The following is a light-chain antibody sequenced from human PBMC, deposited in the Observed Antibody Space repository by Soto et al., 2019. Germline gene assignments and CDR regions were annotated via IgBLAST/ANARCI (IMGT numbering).Light chain of an antibody. CDR2: EVS. J-gene: IGLJ1*01. Sequence: QSALTQPASVSGSPGQSIAISCTGTSRDVGGYSYVSWYQQHPGKAPKLMIYEVSNRPSGVSNRFSGSKSGNTASLTISGLQAEDEADYYCGSHTSSNTLVFGTGTKLTVL. V-gene: IGLV2-14*01. CDR3: GSHTSSNTLV. CDR1: SRDVGGYSY.